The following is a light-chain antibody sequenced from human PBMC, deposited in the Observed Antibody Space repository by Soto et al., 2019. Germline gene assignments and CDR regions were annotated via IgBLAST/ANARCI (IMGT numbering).Light chain of an antibody. J-gene: IGKJ1*01. CDR3: QQYGSSPWT. CDR2: GAS. CDR1: ESVSTN. Sequence: EIEMTQSPATLSLAPGERVTLSCRASESVSTNLAWYQQKAGQAPRLLIYGASTRATGIPARFSGSGSGTDFTLTISRLEPEDFAVYYCQQYGSSPWTFGQGTKVDI. V-gene: IGKV3-20*01.